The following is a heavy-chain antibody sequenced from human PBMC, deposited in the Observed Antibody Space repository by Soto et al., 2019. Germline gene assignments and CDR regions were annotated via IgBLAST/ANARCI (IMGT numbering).Heavy chain of an antibody. CDR3: VRDPRWQQLEFDF. Sequence: QVQLVQSGAEVTKPGASVKVSCKASGYPFTSYGVSWVRQAPGQGLEWIGWISASDGETHSAQKFQGRVTMTTDTSTTTAYLDPRSLTSDDTAVYYCVRDPRWQQLEFDFWGQGTLVTVSS. D-gene: IGHD1-1*01. V-gene: IGHV1-18*01. CDR1: GYPFTSYG. J-gene: IGHJ4*02. CDR2: ISASDGET.